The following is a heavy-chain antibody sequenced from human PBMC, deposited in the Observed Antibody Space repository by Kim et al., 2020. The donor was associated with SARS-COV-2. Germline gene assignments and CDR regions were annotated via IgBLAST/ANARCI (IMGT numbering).Heavy chain of an antibody. Sequence: SETLSLTCAVYGGSFSGYYWSWIRQPPGKGLEWIGEINHSGSTNYNPSLKSRVTISVDTSKNQFSLKLSSVTAADTAVYYCARPGLYCSGGSCYHYYGMDVWGQGTTVTVSS. V-gene: IGHV4-34*01. CDR2: INHSGST. D-gene: IGHD2-15*01. CDR3: ARPGLYCSGGSCYHYYGMDV. CDR1: GGSFSGYY. J-gene: IGHJ6*02.